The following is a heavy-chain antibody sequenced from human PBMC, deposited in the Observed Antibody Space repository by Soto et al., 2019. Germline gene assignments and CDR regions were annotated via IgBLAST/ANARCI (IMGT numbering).Heavy chain of an antibody. CDR2: IYYIGST. V-gene: IGHV4-59*08. CDR1: GGSISSYY. J-gene: IGHJ4*02. D-gene: IGHD5-18*01. Sequence: SETLSLTCTVSGGSISSYYWSWIRQPPVKGLEWIGNIYYIGSTNYNPSLKSRFTISLYTSKNHVSLKLSSVTAADTAVHYCARRYGSCFDYWGQGTLVTVSS. CDR3: ARRYGSCFDY.